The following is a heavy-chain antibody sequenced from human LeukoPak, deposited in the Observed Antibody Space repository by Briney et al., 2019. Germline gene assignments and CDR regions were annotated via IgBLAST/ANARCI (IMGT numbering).Heavy chain of an antibody. CDR2: INAGNGNT. V-gene: IGHV1-3*01. CDR1: GYTFTSYA. D-gene: IGHD3-10*01. J-gene: IGHJ4*02. CDR3: ARDPVVREYRTYYFDY. Sequence: ASVKASCKASGYTFTSYAMHWVRQAPGQRLEWMGWINAGNGNTKYSQKFQGRVTITRDTSASTAYMELNSLRAEDTAVYYCARDPVVREYRTYYFDYWGQGTLVTVSS.